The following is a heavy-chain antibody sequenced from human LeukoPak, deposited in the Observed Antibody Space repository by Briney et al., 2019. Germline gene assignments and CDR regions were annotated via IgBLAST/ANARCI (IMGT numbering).Heavy chain of an antibody. Sequence: ASVKVSCKASGYTFTSYDINWVRQATGQGLEWMGWMNPNSGNTGYAQKFQGRVTITRNTSISTAYMELSSLRSEDTAVYYCASWSSGIDAFEIWGQGTMVTVSS. CDR3: ASWSSGIDAFEI. J-gene: IGHJ3*02. CDR1: GYTFTSYD. V-gene: IGHV1-8*03. D-gene: IGHD3-10*01. CDR2: MNPNSGNT.